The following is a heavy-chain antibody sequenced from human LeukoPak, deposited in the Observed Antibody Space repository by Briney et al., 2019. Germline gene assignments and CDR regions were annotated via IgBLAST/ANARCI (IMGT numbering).Heavy chain of an antibody. V-gene: IGHV3-23*01. Sequence: GGSLRLSCAASGFTFSSYAMSWVRQAPGKGLEWVSAISGSGSITYYADSVKGRFTISRDNSKNTLYLQMNSLRAEDTAVYYCARAPRGYDSSGYLYYWGQGTLVTVSS. D-gene: IGHD3-22*01. CDR3: ARAPRGYDSSGYLYY. CDR1: GFTFSSYA. CDR2: ISGSGSIT. J-gene: IGHJ4*02.